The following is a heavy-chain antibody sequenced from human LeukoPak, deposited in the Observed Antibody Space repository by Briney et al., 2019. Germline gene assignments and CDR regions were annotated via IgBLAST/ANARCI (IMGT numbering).Heavy chain of an antibody. CDR1: GFTFSSYN. CDR2: ISSSSDYI. V-gene: IGHV3-21*01. Sequence: RGGSLRLSCAASGFTFSSYNMNWVRHAPGKGLEWVSSISSSSDYIYYADSVKGRFTISRDNAKNSLYLQMKSLRAEDTAVYYCARGKTSQNIVTRKTYNWFDPWGQGTLVTVSS. J-gene: IGHJ5*02. CDR3: ARGKTSQNIVTRKTYNWFDP. D-gene: IGHD2/OR15-2a*01.